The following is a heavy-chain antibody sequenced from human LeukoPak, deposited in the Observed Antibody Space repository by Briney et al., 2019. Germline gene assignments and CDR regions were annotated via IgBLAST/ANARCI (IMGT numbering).Heavy chain of an antibody. CDR2: ISYDGSNK. CDR3: ASPRFLEWLPPYYFDC. V-gene: IGHV3-30*03. Sequence: GGSLRLSCAASGFTFSSYGMHWVRQAPGKGLEWVAVISYDGSNKYYADSVKGRFTISRDNSKNTLYLQMNSLRAEDTAVYYCASPRFLEWLPPYYFDCWGPGTLVTVSS. D-gene: IGHD3-3*01. J-gene: IGHJ4*02. CDR1: GFTFSSYG.